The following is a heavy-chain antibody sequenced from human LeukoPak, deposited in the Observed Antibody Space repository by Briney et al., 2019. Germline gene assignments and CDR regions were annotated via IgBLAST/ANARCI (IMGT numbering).Heavy chain of an antibody. V-gene: IGHV3-23*01. Sequence: GGSLRLSCAASGFTFSSYAMSWVRQAPGKGLEWVSAISGSGGSTYYADSVKGRFTISRDNSKNTLYLQMNSLRAEDTAVYYCAKDSVISAMIVVVTPDYWGQGTLVTVSS. CDR1: GFTFSSYA. CDR2: ISGSGGST. J-gene: IGHJ4*02. CDR3: AKDSVISAMIVVVTPDY. D-gene: IGHD3-22*01.